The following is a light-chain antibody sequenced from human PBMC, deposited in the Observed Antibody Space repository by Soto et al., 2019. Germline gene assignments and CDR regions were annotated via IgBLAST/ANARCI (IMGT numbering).Light chain of an antibody. Sequence: EIMMTQSPATMSMSPGETTTLSCRASQSVSSNSAWHQQKPGQAPRLLIYGASSRPTDIPARFSGSGSGTDFTLTISSLEPEDFALYYCQQRSNWPITFGQGTRLEIK. CDR2: GAS. V-gene: IGKV3-11*01. CDR3: QQRSNWPIT. J-gene: IGKJ5*01. CDR1: QSVSSN.